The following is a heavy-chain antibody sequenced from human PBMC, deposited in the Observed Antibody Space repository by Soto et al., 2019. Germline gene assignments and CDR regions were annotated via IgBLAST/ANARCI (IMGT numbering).Heavy chain of an antibody. CDR2: IYYSGST. V-gene: IGHV4-59*08. CDR1: GGCISSYY. CDR3: ARRYGSAIDY. D-gene: IGHD1-26*01. Sequence: PSETLSLTCTVSGGCISSYYWSWIRQPPGKGLEWIGYIYYSGSTNYNPSLKSRVTISVDTSKNQFSLKLSSVTAADTAVYYCARRYGSAIDYWGQGTLVTVSS. J-gene: IGHJ4*02.